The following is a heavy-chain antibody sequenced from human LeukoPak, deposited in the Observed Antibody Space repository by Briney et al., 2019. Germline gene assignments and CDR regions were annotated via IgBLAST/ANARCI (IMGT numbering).Heavy chain of an antibody. CDR2: INHSGST. CDR3: ARAAVAGTVFPFDY. D-gene: IGHD6-19*01. CDR1: GGSFSGYY. V-gene: IGHV4-34*01. J-gene: IGHJ4*02. Sequence: PSETLSLTCAVYGGSFSGYYWSWIRQPPGKGLEWIGEINHSGSTNYNPSLKSRVTISVDTSKNQFSLKLSSVTAADTAVYYCARAAVAGTVFPFDYWGQGTLVTVSS.